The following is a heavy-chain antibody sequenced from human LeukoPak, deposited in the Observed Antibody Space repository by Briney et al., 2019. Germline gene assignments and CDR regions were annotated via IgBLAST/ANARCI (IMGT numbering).Heavy chain of an antibody. CDR2: IYYRGST. CDR1: GGSISNNNYL. J-gene: IGHJ4*02. Sequence: SETLSLTCTVSGGSISNNNYLWGWIRQPPGKGLEWIGSIYYRGSTYYNPSLKSRVTISVDTSKNQFSLKLSSVTAADTAVYYCARAESPTAYFDYWGQGTLVTVSS. CDR3: ARAESPTAYFDY. V-gene: IGHV4-39*01. D-gene: IGHD4-17*01.